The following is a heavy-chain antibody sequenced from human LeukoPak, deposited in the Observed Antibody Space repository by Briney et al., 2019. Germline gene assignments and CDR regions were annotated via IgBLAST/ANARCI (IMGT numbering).Heavy chain of an antibody. J-gene: IGHJ4*02. D-gene: IGHD5-12*01. Sequence: GGSLRLSCAASGFTFSNYWMSWVRQAPGKGLEWVAHINQDGSEEHYMDSVKARFIISRDNAKNSLSLQMDSLRAEDTAVYYCVRDGGVSGYDLLDYWGQGALVTVSS. CDR3: VRDGGVSGYDLLDY. V-gene: IGHV3-7*01. CDR2: INQDGSEE. CDR1: GFTFSNYW.